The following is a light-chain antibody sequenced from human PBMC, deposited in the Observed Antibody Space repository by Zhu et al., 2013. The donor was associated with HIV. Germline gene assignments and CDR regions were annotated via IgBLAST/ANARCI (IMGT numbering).Light chain of an antibody. Sequence: QSVLTQPPSASGAPGERVTISCTGSSSNIGVGFDVHWYRQLPGTAPKLLIYTNNNRPSGVPDRFSGSKSGTSASLAITGLQAEDEADYYCQSYDSSLSGSVFGGGTKLTVL. CDR1: SSNIGVGFD. CDR3: QSYDSSLSGSV. V-gene: IGLV1-40*01. CDR2: TNN. J-gene: IGLJ3*02.